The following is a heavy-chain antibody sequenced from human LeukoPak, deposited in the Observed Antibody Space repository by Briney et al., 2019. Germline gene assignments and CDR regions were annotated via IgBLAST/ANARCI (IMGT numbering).Heavy chain of an antibody. D-gene: IGHD3-3*01. J-gene: IGHJ6*03. V-gene: IGHV4-34*01. CDR2: INHSGST. Sequence: SETLSLTCAVYGGSFSGYYWSWIRQPPGKGLEWIGEINHSGSTNYNPSLKSRVTISVDTSKNQFSLKLSSVTAADTAVYYCARDSLDLEWLHSNYYMDVWGKGTTVTVSS. CDR3: ARDSLDLEWLHSNYYMDV. CDR1: GGSFSGYY.